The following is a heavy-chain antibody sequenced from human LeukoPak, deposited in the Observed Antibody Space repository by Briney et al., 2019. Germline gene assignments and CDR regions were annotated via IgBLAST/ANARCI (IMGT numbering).Heavy chain of an antibody. Sequence: SETLSLTCTVSGGSISSYFWSWIRQPPGKGLEWIGYIYYSGSTHYNPSLKSRVTITVDTSKNQFSLKLSSVTAADTAIYYCARLPAIYTPLDPWGQGTLVTVSS. CDR3: ARLPAIYTPLDP. V-gene: IGHV4-59*01. CDR1: GGSISSYF. CDR2: IYYSGST. D-gene: IGHD2-2*02. J-gene: IGHJ5*02.